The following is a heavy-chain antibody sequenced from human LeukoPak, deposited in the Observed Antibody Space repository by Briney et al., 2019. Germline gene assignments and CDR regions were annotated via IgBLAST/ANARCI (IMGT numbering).Heavy chain of an antibody. V-gene: IGHV1-69*04. CDR3: ARVVGDYHTFDY. Sequence: SVKVSCKASGGTFSSYAISWVRQAPGQGLEWMGRIIPILGIANYAQKFQGRVTITADKSTSTAYMELSGLRSEDTAVYYCARVVGDYHTFDYWGQGTLVTVSS. CDR1: GGTFSSYA. CDR2: IIPILGIA. D-gene: IGHD4-17*01. J-gene: IGHJ4*02.